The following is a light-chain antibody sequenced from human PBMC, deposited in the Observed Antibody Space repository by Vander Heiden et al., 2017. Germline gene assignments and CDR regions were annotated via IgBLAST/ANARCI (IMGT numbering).Light chain of an antibody. J-gene: IGKJ2*01. V-gene: IGKV1-33*01. CDR2: RAS. CDR1: QDIGTF. CDR3: QQNDNLPPFT. Sequence: DIQLTQSPSSLSASVGDRITITCKASQDIGTFLNWYQHKPGKAPKLLISRASDLASGVPSRFLGSGSESYFTLTISSLQPEDIATYYCQQNDNLPPFTFGQGTKLE.